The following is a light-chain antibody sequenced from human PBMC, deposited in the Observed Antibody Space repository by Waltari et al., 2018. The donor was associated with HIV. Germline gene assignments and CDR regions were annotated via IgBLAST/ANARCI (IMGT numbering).Light chain of an antibody. Sequence: QSALTQPASVSGSPGQSVTISCTGTTSDFGRYNSVSWYQQHPGKVAKVNIYEVTSRPSGVPHRFSGSRSGNTASLTISGLQAEDEAVYYCSTHTTSDTLIFGGGTKLTVL. CDR3: STHTTSDTLI. CDR2: EVT. V-gene: IGLV2-14*03. CDR1: TSDFGRYNS. J-gene: IGLJ2*01.